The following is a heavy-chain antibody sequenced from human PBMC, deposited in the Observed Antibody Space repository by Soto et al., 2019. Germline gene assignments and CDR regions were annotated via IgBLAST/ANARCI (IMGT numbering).Heavy chain of an antibody. Sequence: ASVKVSCKVSGYTLTELSMHWVRQAPGKGLEWMGGFDPEDGETIYAQKFQGRVTMTEDTSTDTAYMELSSLRSEDTAVYYRASSLMTTVTTVVFDPWGQGTLVTVSS. CDR2: FDPEDGET. D-gene: IGHD4-17*01. J-gene: IGHJ5*02. V-gene: IGHV1-24*01. CDR1: GYTLTELS. CDR3: ASSLMTTVTTVVFDP.